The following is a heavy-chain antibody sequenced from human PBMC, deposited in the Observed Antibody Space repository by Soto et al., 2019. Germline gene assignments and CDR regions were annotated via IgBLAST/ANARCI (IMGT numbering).Heavy chain of an antibody. J-gene: IGHJ5*02. CDR1: GGSISSGGYY. CDR3: ARDRSEWEQQPWFDP. D-gene: IGHD1-26*01. V-gene: IGHV4-31*03. CDR2: IYYSGST. Sequence: QVQLQESGPGLVKPSQTLSLTCTVSGGSISSGGYYWSWIRQHPGKGLEWIGYIYYSGSTYYNPSLKSRVTISVDTSKNQFSLKLSSVTAADTAVYYCARDRSEWEQQPWFDPWGQGTLVTVSS.